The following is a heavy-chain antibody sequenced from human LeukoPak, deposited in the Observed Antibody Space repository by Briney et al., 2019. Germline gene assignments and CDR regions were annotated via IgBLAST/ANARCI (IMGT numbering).Heavy chain of an antibody. Sequence: GGSLRLSCTASGFTFGDYAMSWFRQAPGKGLEWVGFIRSKAYGGTTEYAASVKGRFTISRDDSKSIAYLQMNSLKTEDTAVYYCTRRLDPLIYCSGGICYSTSFDYWGQGTLVTVSS. D-gene: IGHD2-15*01. J-gene: IGHJ4*02. CDR3: TRRLDPLIYCSGGICYSTSFDY. V-gene: IGHV3-49*03. CDR1: GFTFGDYA. CDR2: IRSKAYGGTT.